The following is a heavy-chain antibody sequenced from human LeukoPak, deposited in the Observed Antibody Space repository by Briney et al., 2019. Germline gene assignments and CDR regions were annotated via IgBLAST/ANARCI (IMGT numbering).Heavy chain of an antibody. CDR2: IYTSGST. J-gene: IGHJ6*03. V-gene: IGHV4-4*07. Sequence: SETLSLTCTVSGGSISSYYWSWIRQPAGKGLEWIGRIYTSGSTNYNPSLKSRVTMSVDTSKNQFSLKLSSVTAADTAVYYCARVLHGKDYYYYMDVWGKGTTVTVSS. CDR3: ARVLHGKDYYYYMDV. CDR1: GGSISSYY.